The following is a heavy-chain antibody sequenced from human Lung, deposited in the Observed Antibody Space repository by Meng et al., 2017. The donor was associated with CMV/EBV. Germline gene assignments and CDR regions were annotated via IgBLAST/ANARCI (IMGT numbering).Heavy chain of an antibody. CDR1: GFTFSDYH. CDR2: ISSSGSTI. CDR3: ARVQGGNSWGFDY. Sequence: CAASGFTFSDYHMRWSRQAPGKRLEWVSYISSSGSTIYYADSVKGRFTISRDNAKNSLYLQMNSLRAEDTAVYYCARVQGGNSWGFDYWGQGTLVTVSS. D-gene: IGHD4-23*01. V-gene: IGHV3-11*04. J-gene: IGHJ4*02.